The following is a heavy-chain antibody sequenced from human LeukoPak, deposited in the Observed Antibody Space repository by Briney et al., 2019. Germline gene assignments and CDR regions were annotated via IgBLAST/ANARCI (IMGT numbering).Heavy chain of an antibody. CDR2: IIPIFGTA. D-gene: IGHD6-13*01. CDR3: ARSIAAAGTHWFDP. CDR1: GGTFSSYA. J-gene: IGHJ5*02. V-gene: IGHV1-69*01. Sequence: SVKVSCKASGGTFSSYAISWVRQAPGQGLEWMGGIIPIFGTANYAQKFQGRVTITADESTSTAYMELSSLRSEDTAVYYCARSIAAAGTHWFDPWGQGTLVTVSS.